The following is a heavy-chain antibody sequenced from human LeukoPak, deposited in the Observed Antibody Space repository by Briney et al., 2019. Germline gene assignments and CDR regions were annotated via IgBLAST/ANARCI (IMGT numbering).Heavy chain of an antibody. D-gene: IGHD6-6*01. CDR1: GGSISSYY. CDR3: ASTEYSSSYNWFDP. CDR2: IYTSGST. V-gene: IGHV4-4*09. Sequence: SGTLSLTCTVSGGSISSYYWSWIRQPPGKGLEWIGYIYTSGSTNYNPSLKSRVTISVDTSKNQFSLKLSSVTAADTAVYYCASTEYSSSYNWFDPWGQGTLVTVSS. J-gene: IGHJ5*02.